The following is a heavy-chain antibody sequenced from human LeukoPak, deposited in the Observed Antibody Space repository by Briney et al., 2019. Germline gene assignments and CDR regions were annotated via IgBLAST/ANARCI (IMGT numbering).Heavy chain of an antibody. Sequence: GSLRLSCAASGFALSTTDMSWIRQPPGKGLEWIGEINHSGSTNYNPSLKSRVTISVDTSKNQFSLKLSSVTAADTAVYYCARAIVWPSVDYWGQGTLVTVSS. D-gene: IGHD2-21*01. CDR3: ARAIVWPSVDY. CDR1: GFALSTTD. J-gene: IGHJ4*02. V-gene: IGHV4-34*01. CDR2: INHSGST.